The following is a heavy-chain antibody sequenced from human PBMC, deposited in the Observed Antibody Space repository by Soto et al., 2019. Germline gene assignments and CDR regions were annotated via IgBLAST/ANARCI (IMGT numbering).Heavy chain of an antibody. CDR1: GGSFSGYY. D-gene: IGHD6-6*01. J-gene: IGHJ4*02. CDR3: ARGPIAARRRGKYYFDY. V-gene: IGHV4-34*01. Sequence: SDTLSLTCAVYGGSFSGYYCSWIRQPPGKGLEWIGEINHSGSTNYNPSLKSRVTLSVDTSKNQFSLKLSSVTAADTAVYYCARGPIAARRRGKYYFDYWGQGTLVTVSS. CDR2: INHSGST.